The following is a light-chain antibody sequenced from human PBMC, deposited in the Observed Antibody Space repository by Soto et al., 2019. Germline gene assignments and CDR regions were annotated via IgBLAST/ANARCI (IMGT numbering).Light chain of an antibody. V-gene: IGKV1-6*01. J-gene: IGKJ1*01. CDR1: QAIRDD. CDR3: LQDYHYPRT. Sequence: IQMTQSPSSLSASVGDRVTITCRASQAIRDDLAWYQQKPGKAPNLLIYAASNLQGGVPSRFSGSGSGTDFTLTISSLQPEDFATYYCLQDYHYPRTFGQGTKVDI. CDR2: AAS.